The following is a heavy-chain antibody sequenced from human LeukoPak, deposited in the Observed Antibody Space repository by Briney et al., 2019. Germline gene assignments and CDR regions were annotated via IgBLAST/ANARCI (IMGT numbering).Heavy chain of an antibody. J-gene: IGHJ4*02. CDR2: INHSGST. D-gene: IGHD2/OR15-2a*01. V-gene: IGHV4-34*01. CDR3: ARGGPTTCFDY. Sequence: SETLSLTCAVYGGSFSGYYWSWIRQPPGKGLEWIGEINHSGSTNYNPSLKSRDTISVDTSKNQFSLKLSSVTAADTAVYYCARGGPTTCFDYWGQGTLVTVSS. CDR1: GGSFSGYY.